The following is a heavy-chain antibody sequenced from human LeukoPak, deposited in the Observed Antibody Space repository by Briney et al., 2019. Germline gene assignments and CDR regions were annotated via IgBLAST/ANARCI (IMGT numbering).Heavy chain of an antibody. Sequence: GGSLRLSCAASGFTFRNYGMHWVRQAPGKGLEWVAIIYYDGSNKYYRDSVKGRFTISRDDSKNTLYLQMNSLRAEDTAVYYCARDRALWYFDLWGRGTQVTVSS. CDR2: IYYDGSNK. D-gene: IGHD3-3*02. CDR3: ARDRALWYFDL. J-gene: IGHJ2*01. CDR1: GFTFRNYG. V-gene: IGHV3-33*01.